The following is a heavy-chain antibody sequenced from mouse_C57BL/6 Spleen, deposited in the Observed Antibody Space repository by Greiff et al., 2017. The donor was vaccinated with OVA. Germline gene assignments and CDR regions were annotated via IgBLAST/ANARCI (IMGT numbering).Heavy chain of an antibody. CDR1: GFTFTDYY. V-gene: IGHV7-3*01. J-gene: IGHJ3*01. Sequence: EVHLVESGGGLVQPGGSLSLSCAASGFTFTDYYMSWVRQPPGKALEWLGFIRNKANGYTTEYSASVKGRFTISRDNSQSILYLQMNALRAEDSATYYCARGSNSWFAYWGQGTLVTVSA. CDR2: IRNKANGYTT. D-gene: IGHD2-5*01. CDR3: ARGSNSWFAY.